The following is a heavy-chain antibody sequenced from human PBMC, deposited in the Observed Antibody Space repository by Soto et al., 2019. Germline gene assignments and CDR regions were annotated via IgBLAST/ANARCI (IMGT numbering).Heavy chain of an antibody. CDR2: INWNSGSI. D-gene: IGHD3-22*01. CDR1: GFTFDEYG. CDR3: ARDIGVIQSNYYAIDV. V-gene: IGHV3-9*01. J-gene: IGHJ6*02. Sequence: PGGSLRLSCAASGFTFDEYGMHWVRQAPGKGLEWVSGINWNSGSIGYADSVKGRFTISRDNAKNSLHLQMNSLRAEDTALYYCARDIGVIQSNYYAIDVWGQGTTVTVSS.